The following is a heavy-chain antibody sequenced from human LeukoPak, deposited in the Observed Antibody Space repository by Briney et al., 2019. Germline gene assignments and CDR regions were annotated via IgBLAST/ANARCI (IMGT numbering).Heavy chain of an antibody. CDR3: AKDSRLLWFRGGTDY. V-gene: IGHV3-43D*03. J-gene: IGHJ4*02. CDR1: GFTFDDYA. Sequence: GGSLRLSCAASGFTFDDYAMHWVRQAPGKGLEWVSLISWDGGSTYYADSVKGRFTISRDNSKNSLYLQMNSLRAEDTALYYCAKDSRLLWFRGGTDYWGQGTLVTVSS. CDR2: ISWDGGST. D-gene: IGHD3-10*01.